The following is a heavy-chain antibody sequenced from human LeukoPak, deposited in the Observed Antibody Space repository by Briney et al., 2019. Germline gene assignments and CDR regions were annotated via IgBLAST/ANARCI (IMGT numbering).Heavy chain of an antibody. CDR3: ARRRRQYYYGSGSFDY. CDR2: IYPGDSDT. CDR1: GYSFTSYW. V-gene: IGHV5-51*01. D-gene: IGHD3-10*01. J-gene: IGHJ4*02. Sequence: GESLKISCKGSGYSFTSYWIGWVRQMPGKGLEWMGIIYPGDSDTRYSPSFQGQVTISADKSISTAYLQWSSLKASDTAMYYCARRRRQYYYGSGSFDYWGQGTLVTVSS.